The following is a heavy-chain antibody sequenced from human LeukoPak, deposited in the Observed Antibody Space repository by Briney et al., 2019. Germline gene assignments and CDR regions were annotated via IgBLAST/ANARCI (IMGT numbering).Heavy chain of an antibody. V-gene: IGHV3-23*01. Sequence: GGSLRLSCAASGFTFSSYGMSWVRQAPGKGLEWVSAISGSGGSTYYADSVKGRCTISRDNAKNSLYLQMNSLRAEDMAVYYCARVRGIRGLPGILIGRFSDYYYMDVWGKGTTVTISS. D-gene: IGHD3-9*01. J-gene: IGHJ6*03. CDR2: ISGSGGST. CDR3: ARVRGIRGLPGILIGRFSDYYYMDV. CDR1: GFTFSSYG.